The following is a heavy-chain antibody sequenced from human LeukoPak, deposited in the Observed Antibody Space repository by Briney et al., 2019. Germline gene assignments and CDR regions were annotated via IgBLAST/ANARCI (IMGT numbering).Heavy chain of an antibody. Sequence: GASVKVSCKASGGTFSTYSISWVRQAPGQGLEWMGIINPSGGSTSYAQKFQGRVTMTRDTSTSTVYMELSSLRSEDTAVYYCSSTSGRFDYWGQGTLVTVSS. D-gene: IGHD2-2*01. V-gene: IGHV1-46*01. CDR1: GGTFSTYS. J-gene: IGHJ4*02. CDR2: INPSGGST. CDR3: SSTSGRFDY.